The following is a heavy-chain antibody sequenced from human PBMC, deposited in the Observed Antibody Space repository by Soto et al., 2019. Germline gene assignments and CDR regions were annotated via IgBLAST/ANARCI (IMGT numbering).Heavy chain of an antibody. J-gene: IGHJ4*02. CDR3: AKENNWNYDY. CDR2: ISGSGGST. Sequence: AWGSLRLSCAASGFTFISYAIILFRQAPGKGLEWVSAISGSGGSTYYADSVKGRFTISRDNSKNTLYLQMNSLRAEDTAVYYCAKENNWNYDYWGQGTLVTVSS. CDR1: GFTFISYA. V-gene: IGHV3-23*01. D-gene: IGHD1-7*01.